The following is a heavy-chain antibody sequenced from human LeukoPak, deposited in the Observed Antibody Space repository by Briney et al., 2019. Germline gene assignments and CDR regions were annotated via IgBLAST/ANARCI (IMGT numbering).Heavy chain of an antibody. D-gene: IGHD2-21*01. CDR3: CRQDWAY. CDR2: ISSSSSTI. CDR1: GFTFSSYS. V-gene: IGHV3-48*04. J-gene: IGHJ4*02. Sequence: PGGSLRLSCAASGFTFSSYSMNWVRQAPGKGLEWVSYISSSSSTIYYADSVKGRFTIYRDNARKSLYLQMNNVTAEDTAVYYCCRQDWAYWGQGTLVTVSS.